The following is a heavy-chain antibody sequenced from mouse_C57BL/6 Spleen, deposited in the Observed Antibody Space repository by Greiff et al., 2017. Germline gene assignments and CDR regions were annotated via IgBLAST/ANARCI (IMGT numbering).Heavy chain of an antibody. Sequence: VKLQESGPELVKPGASVKISCKASGYAFSSSWMNWVKQRPGKGLEWIGRIYPGDGDTNYNGKFKGKATLTADKSSSTAYMQLSSLTSEDSAVYFCAREDDGYWFAYWGQGTLVTVSA. D-gene: IGHD2-3*01. J-gene: IGHJ3*01. V-gene: IGHV1-82*01. CDR1: GYAFSSSW. CDR2: IYPGDGDT. CDR3: AREDDGYWFAY.